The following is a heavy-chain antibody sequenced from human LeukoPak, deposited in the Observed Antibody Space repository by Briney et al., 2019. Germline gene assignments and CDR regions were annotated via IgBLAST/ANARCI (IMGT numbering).Heavy chain of an antibody. CDR3: AGPGGDRSFDF. D-gene: IGHD2-21*02. V-gene: IGHV3-30-3*01. CDR1: GFTFSSNN. CDR2: ISSDGNNK. Sequence: GGSLRLPCEASGFTFSSNNIHWVRQAPGKGLEWVAAISSDGNNKWYAVAVKGRFTISRDNSKNTVYLQMNSLRVEDTALYYCAGPGGDRSFDFWGQGSLVTVSS. J-gene: IGHJ5*01.